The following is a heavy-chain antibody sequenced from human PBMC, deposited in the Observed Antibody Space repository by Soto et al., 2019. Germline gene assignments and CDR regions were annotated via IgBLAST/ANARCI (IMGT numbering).Heavy chain of an antibody. V-gene: IGHV3-23*01. CDR3: AKGSKFTIFSPNDY. Sequence: EVQVLESGGGLVQPGGSLRLSCAASGFTFSTYAMTWVRQAPGKGLEWVSALSGNSGTTYFADSVKGRFTIYRDNSRNTVYLPMSSLRAEDTALYYCAKGSKFTIFSPNDYWGQGTLVTVSS. CDR1: GFTFSTYA. J-gene: IGHJ4*02. D-gene: IGHD3-3*01. CDR2: LSGNSGTT.